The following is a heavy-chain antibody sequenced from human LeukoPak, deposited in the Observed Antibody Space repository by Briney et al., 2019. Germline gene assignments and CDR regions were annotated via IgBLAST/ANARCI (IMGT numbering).Heavy chain of an antibody. V-gene: IGHV3-48*01. D-gene: IGHD5-24*01. CDR3: ARDVGYIPSDY. Sequence: GGSLRLSCAASGFTFSSYSMNWVRQAPGKGLEGVSYISSSSSTIYYADSVKGRFTISRDNAKNSLYLQMNSLRAEDTAVYYCARDVGYIPSDYWGQGTLVTVSS. CDR1: GFTFSSYS. CDR2: ISSSSSTI. J-gene: IGHJ4*02.